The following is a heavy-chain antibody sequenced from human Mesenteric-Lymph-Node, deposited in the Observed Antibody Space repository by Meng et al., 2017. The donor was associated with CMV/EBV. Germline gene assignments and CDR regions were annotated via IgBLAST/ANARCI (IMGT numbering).Heavy chain of an antibody. Sequence: SETLSLTCTVSGGSISSSDYYWGWIRQPPGKGLEWIGSIDYSGSTYGSTYYTPSLMSRVTISVDTSKNEFSLKLRSVTAADTSVYYCVRHLKEINWFDPWGQGILVTVSS. CDR3: VRHLKEINWFDP. CDR1: GGSISSSDYY. V-gene: IGHV4-39*01. J-gene: IGHJ5*02. CDR2: IDYSGSTYGST.